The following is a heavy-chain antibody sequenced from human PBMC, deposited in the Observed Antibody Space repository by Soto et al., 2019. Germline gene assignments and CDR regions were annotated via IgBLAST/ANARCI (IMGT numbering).Heavy chain of an antibody. D-gene: IGHD5-18*01. Sequence: GGSLRLSCAASGFTFDDYAMHWVRQAPGKGLEWVSGISWNSGSIGYADSVKGRFTISRDYAKNSLYLQLNSLRADDTALYYCAKDIKWMATADAFDIWGQGTMVTGS. CDR2: ISWNSGSI. J-gene: IGHJ3*02. CDR1: GFTFDDYA. V-gene: IGHV3-9*01. CDR3: AKDIKWMATADAFDI.